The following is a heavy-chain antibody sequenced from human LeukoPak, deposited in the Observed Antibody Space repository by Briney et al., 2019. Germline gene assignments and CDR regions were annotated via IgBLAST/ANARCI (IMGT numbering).Heavy chain of an antibody. D-gene: IGHD3-10*01. CDR2: ISSNGGST. CDR3: ARAHDLYGSGSYYISPSDY. Sequence: GGSLRLSCAASGFTFSSYAMHWVRQAPGKGVEYVSAISSNGGSTYYANSVKGRFTISRDNSKNTLYLQMGSLRAEDMAVYYCARAHDLYGSGSYYISPSDYWGQGTLVTVSS. CDR1: GFTFSSYA. J-gene: IGHJ4*02. V-gene: IGHV3-64*01.